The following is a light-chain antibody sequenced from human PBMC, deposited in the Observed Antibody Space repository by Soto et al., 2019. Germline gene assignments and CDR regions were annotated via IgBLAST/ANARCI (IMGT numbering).Light chain of an antibody. J-gene: IGLJ2*01. CDR3: CSYTSSTSLI. CDR1: SSDIGGYKY. CDR2: DVN. Sequence: QSVLTQPASVSGSPGQSITISCTGTSSDIGGYKYVSWYQQHPGKVPKLLIFDVNNRPSGVSDRFSGSKSGNTASLTITGLQAEDEAEYYCCSYTSSTSLIFGGGTKLNVL. V-gene: IGLV2-14*03.